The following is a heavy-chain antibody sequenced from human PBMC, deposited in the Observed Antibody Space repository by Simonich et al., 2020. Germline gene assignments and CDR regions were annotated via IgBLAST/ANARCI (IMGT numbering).Heavy chain of an antibody. J-gene: IGHJ4*02. Sequence: QVQLQESGPGLVKPSETLSLTCTVSGGSISSYYWSWIRQPPGKGLEWIGYIYYSGSTNYTPSLKSRVTISVDTSKNQFSLKLSSGTAADTAVYYCARHDRWLQFYFDYWGQGTLVTVSS. CDR1: GGSISSYY. CDR2: IYYSGST. V-gene: IGHV4-59*08. D-gene: IGHD5-12*01. CDR3: ARHDRWLQFYFDY.